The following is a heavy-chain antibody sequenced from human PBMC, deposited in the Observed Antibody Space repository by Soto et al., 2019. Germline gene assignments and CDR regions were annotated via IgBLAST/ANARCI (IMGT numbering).Heavy chain of an antibody. J-gene: IGHJ6*02. CDR1: GFTFRSYE. V-gene: IGHV3-48*03. CDR3: ARVQDYDILSGSHGYRMDV. CDR2: ISKSGSTK. D-gene: IGHD3-9*01. Sequence: GGSLRLSCAASGFTFRSYEMNWVRQAPGKXLEWLSYISKSGSTKYYADSVKGRFTISRDNARNSLYLQMTSLRAEDTAVYYCARVQDYDILSGSHGYRMDVWGPGTTVTVSS.